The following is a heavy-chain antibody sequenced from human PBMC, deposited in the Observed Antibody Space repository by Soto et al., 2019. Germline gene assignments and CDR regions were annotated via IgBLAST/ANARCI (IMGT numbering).Heavy chain of an antibody. CDR1: GFTFSRYS. Sequence: EVQLAESGGGLVKPGGSLRLSCAASGFTFSRYSMNWVRQAPGQGLEWVASIRSSSSYIYYAASVKGRFTISRENDKNYLYLQMNSMRAEETAVYYCARDLGYCSSGSCYYRIFDCWGQGTLVTVSS. CDR2: IRSSSSYI. CDR3: ARDLGYCSSGSCYYRIFDC. J-gene: IGHJ4*02. D-gene: IGHD2-15*01. V-gene: IGHV3-21*01.